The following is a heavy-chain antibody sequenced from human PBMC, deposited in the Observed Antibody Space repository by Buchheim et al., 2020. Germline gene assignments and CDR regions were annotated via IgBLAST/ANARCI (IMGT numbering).Heavy chain of an antibody. V-gene: IGHV3-66*01. CDR1: GFTVSSNY. CDR2: IYSGGST. J-gene: IGHJ6*02. D-gene: IGHD6-19*01. Sequence: EVQLVESGGGLVQPGGSLRLSCAASGFTVSSNYMSWVRQAPGKGLEWVSVIYSGGSTYYADSVKGRFTISRDNYKKTLYLQMNSLRAEDTAVYYCASRGQWLVRDYYYGMDVWGQGTT. CDR3: ASRGQWLVRDYYYGMDV.